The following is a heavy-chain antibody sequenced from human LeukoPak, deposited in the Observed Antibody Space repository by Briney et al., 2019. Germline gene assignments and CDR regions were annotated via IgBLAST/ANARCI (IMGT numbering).Heavy chain of an antibody. D-gene: IGHD2-2*03. V-gene: IGHV4-34*01. CDR2: INHSGST. Sequence: SETLSLTCAVYGGTFSGYYWGWIRQPPGKGLEWIGEINHSGSTNYNPSLKSRVTISVDTSKTQFSLKLSSVTAADTAVYYCARGQVGSSNYYYYYMDVWGKGTTVTVSS. CDR1: GGTFSGYY. CDR3: ARGQVGSSNYYYYYMDV. J-gene: IGHJ6*03.